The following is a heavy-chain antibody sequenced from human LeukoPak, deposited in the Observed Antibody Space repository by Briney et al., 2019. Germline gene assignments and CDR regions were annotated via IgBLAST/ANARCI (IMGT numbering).Heavy chain of an antibody. CDR1: GFTFSSYG. Sequence: GGSLRLSCAASGFTFSSYGMHWVRQAPGKGLEWVAFIRYDGTNKNYADSVKGRLTISRDNSKNTLYLQMNSLRVEDTAVYYCAKARTRGYSYGSFDYWGQGTLVTVSS. CDR2: IRYDGTNK. V-gene: IGHV3-30*02. J-gene: IGHJ4*02. D-gene: IGHD5-18*01. CDR3: AKARTRGYSYGSFDY.